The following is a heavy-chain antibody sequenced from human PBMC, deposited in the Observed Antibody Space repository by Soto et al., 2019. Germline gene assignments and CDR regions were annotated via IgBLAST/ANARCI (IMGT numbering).Heavy chain of an antibody. V-gene: IGHV4-4*02. D-gene: IGHD6-25*01. CDR1: GVSISSGTW. Sequence: QVQLQESGPGLVKPSGTLSLTCAVSGVSISSGTWWSWVRQAPGKGLEWIGQTHDSGNTDYNPSLKSRVTISVDKSKNHISLEMNSVTAADTAVYYCARHGGFSLYYWGQGTLVTVSS. CDR3: ARHGGFSLYY. J-gene: IGHJ4*02. CDR2: THDSGNT.